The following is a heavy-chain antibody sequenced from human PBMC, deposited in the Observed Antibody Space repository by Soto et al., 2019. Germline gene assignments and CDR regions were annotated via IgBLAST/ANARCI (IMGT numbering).Heavy chain of an antibody. CDR1: GGVLIRCS. V-gene: IGHV3-48*01. CDR2: ISSSSSTI. CDR3: ARDYSSYGPFDY. J-gene: IGHJ4*02. Sequence: RLPYRSPGGVLIRCSMNWVRQAPGKGLEWVSYISSSSSTIYYADSVKGRFTISRDNAKNSLYLQMNSLRAEDTAVYYCARDYSSYGPFDYWCQGT. D-gene: IGHD5-18*01.